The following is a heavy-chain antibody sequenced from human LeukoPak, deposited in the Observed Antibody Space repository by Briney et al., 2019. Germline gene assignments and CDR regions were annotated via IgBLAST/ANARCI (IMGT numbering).Heavy chain of an antibody. D-gene: IGHD3-9*01. Sequence: GASVKVSCKASGYTFTSYAMNWVRQAPGQGLEWMGWINTNTGNPTYAQGFTGRFVFSLDTSVSTGYLQISSLKAEDTAVYYCARVRYYDILTGYLHTGDYYGMDVWGQGTTVTVSS. CDR2: INTNTGNP. V-gene: IGHV7-4-1*02. J-gene: IGHJ6*02. CDR3: ARVRYYDILTGYLHTGDYYGMDV. CDR1: GYTFTSYA.